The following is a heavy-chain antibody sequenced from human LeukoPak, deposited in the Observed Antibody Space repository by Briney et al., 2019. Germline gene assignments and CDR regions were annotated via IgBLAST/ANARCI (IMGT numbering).Heavy chain of an antibody. D-gene: IGHD5-18*01. J-gene: IGHJ4*02. CDR1: GFTFSGYG. V-gene: IGHV3-30*02. CDR3: ARDHSQNFDY. Sequence: GGSLTLSCAASGFTFSGYGMHWVRQAPGKGLEWVAFIRLDGSDEYYGDSVKGRFTISRDNSKNTLYLQMNSLRPEDTAVYYCARDHSQNFDYWGQGTLVTVSS. CDR2: IRLDGSDE.